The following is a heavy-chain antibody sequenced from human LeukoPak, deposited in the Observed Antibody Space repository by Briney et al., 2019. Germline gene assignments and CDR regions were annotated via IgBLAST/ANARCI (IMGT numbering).Heavy chain of an antibody. CDR3: AKVPDVSLWFGELSPVDC. V-gene: IGHV3-30*02. CDR2: IRYDGTNK. J-gene: IGHJ4*01. D-gene: IGHD3-10*01. CDR1: GFTFSNYG. Sequence: GGSLRLSCAASGFTFSNYGMHWVRQAPGKGLEWVAFIRYDGTNKYYADSVRGRFTISRDNSNNTLFLQMNSLRAEDTAVYFCAKVPDVSLWFGELSPVDCWGQGTLVTVSS.